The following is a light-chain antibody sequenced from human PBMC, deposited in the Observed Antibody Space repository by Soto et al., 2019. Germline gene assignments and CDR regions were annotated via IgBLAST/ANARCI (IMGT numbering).Light chain of an antibody. Sequence: DIQMTQSPSSLSASVGDRVTITCRASQNIIFYLNWYQQKIGKPPKLLISAASNLQSGVPSRFSGSGSGTDFNLTINNLQPEDFATYFCQQSYTTPVYSFGQGTKLEIK. CDR3: QQSYTTPVYS. V-gene: IGKV1-39*01. J-gene: IGKJ2*01. CDR1: QNIIFY. CDR2: AAS.